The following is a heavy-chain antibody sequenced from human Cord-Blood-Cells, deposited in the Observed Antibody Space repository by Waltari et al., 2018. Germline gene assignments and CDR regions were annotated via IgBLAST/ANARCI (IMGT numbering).Heavy chain of an antibody. V-gene: IGHV4-39*01. D-gene: IGHD2-8*01. Sequence: QLQLQESGPGLVKPSETLSFTCTVSGGSINSSRYDWGWVRQPPGKGLEWIGSIYYSGSTYYNPSLKSRVTISVDTSKNQFSLKLSSVTAADTAVYYCARRLQYMYVPYNWFDPWGQGTLVTVSS. CDR3: ARRLQYMYVPYNWFDP. CDR1: GGSINSSRYD. J-gene: IGHJ5*02. CDR2: IYYSGST.